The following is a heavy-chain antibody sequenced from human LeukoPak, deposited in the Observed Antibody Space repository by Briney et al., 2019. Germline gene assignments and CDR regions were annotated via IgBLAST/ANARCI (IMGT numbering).Heavy chain of an antibody. Sequence: GGSLRLSCAASGFTFSSYAMSWVRQAPGKGLEWVSVTSGSGGSTYYADSVKGRFTISRDNAKNSLYLQMNSLRAEDTAVYYCARHDDSGWYFYFDYWGQGTLVTVSS. V-gene: IGHV3-23*01. D-gene: IGHD6-19*01. CDR3: ARHDDSGWYFYFDY. J-gene: IGHJ4*02. CDR1: GFTFSSYA. CDR2: TSGSGGST.